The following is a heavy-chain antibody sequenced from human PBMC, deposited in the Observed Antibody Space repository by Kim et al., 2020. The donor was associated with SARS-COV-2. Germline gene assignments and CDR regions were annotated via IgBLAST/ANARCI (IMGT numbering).Heavy chain of an antibody. CDR1: GDSVSGNSVA. V-gene: IGHV6-1*01. CDR2: TYYRSKWYN. CDR3: ARDRYYLDY. J-gene: IGHJ4*02. Sequence: SQTLSLTCAISGDSVSGNSVAWNWIRQSPSRGLEWLGRTYYRSKWYNAYAESVKSRITINPDTSKNQFSLQLNSVTPEDTAVYYCARDRYYLDYWGQGTLVTVSP.